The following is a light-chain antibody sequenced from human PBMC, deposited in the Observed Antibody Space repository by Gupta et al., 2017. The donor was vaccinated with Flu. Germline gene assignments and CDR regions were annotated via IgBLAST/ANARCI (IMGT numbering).Light chain of an antibody. J-gene: IGLJ2*01. V-gene: IGLV2-8*01. CDR1: SSDVGAYNF. CDR2: EVN. Sequence: TSSDVGAYNFVSWYQQHPNKAPKLMIFEVNNRPSGVPDRFSGSKSGNTASLTVSGLQADDEADYYCSSYAGANNVIFGGGTKLTVL. CDR3: SSYAGANNVI.